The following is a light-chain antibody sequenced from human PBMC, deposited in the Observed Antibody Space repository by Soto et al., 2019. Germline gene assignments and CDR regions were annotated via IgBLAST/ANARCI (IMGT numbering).Light chain of an antibody. CDR3: EYYGNKII. CDR1: QRISNNH. V-gene: IGKV3-20*01. J-gene: IGKJ4*01. Sequence: EIVLTQSPGTLSLSPGERVTLSCRTSQRISNNHLALYQQKPGQAPRLLIHGTSNRATCSPDRYSCSGYGTDFTLTFSRREPADIAVYYCEYYGNKIIFGGGTKVEIK. CDR2: GTS.